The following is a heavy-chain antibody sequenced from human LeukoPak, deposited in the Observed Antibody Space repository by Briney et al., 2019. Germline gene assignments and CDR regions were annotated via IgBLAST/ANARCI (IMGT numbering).Heavy chain of an antibody. Sequence: GRSLRLSCAASGFTFSSYGMHWVRQAPGKGLEWVAVISYDGSNKYYADSVKGRFTISRDNSKNTLYLQMNSLRAEDTAVYYALAGYYYYYLDVWGKGTTVTVSS. J-gene: IGHJ6*03. CDR2: ISYDGSNK. V-gene: IGHV3-30*03. CDR3: LAGYYYYYLDV. D-gene: IGHD3-16*01. CDR1: GFTFSSYG.